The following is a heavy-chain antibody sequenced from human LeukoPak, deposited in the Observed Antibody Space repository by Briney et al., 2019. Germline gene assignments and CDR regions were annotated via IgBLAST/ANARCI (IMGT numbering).Heavy chain of an antibody. CDR3: AKDCRSGSRSKGGCFDY. J-gene: IGHJ4*02. V-gene: IGHV3-23*01. Sequence: GGSLRLSCAASGFTFSIYAMTWVRQAPGKGLQGVSAISGSCDTTYYADSVRGRFTISRDNSKNTLYLTMNSLKVEDTAVYYCAKDCRSGSRSKGGCFDYWGQGTLVTVSS. CDR1: GFTFSIYA. D-gene: IGHD1-26*01. CDR2: ISGSCDTT.